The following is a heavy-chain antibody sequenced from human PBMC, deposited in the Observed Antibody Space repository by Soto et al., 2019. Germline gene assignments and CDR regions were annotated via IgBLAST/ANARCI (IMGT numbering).Heavy chain of an antibody. D-gene: IGHD6-25*01. Sequence: QEQLVQSGAEVKKPGASVKVSCKTSGYTFSTYDINWGRQAPGQGLEWMGWMNPNTGNTGYAQKFRGRVTLTRNTSISTAYMELMSLKTEDTAVYFCARRKERSGPNYFDYWGQGTLVTVSS. J-gene: IGHJ4*02. CDR1: GYTFSTYD. CDR2: MNPNTGNT. CDR3: ARRKERSGPNYFDY. V-gene: IGHV1-8*01.